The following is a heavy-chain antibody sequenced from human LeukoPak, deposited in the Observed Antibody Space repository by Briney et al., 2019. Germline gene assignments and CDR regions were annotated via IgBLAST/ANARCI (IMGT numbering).Heavy chain of an antibody. J-gene: IGHJ6*02. CDR3: ARDLGFNLYYYYGMDV. V-gene: IGHV3-7*01. Sequence: PGGSLRLSCAASGFTFSSKWMSWVRQAPGKGLEWVANIKQDGSEKCYVDSVKGRFTISRDNAKNSLYLQMNSLRAEDTAVYYCARDLGFNLYYYYGMDVWGQGTTVTVSS. CDR2: IKQDGSEK. D-gene: IGHD3-16*01. CDR1: GFTFSSKW.